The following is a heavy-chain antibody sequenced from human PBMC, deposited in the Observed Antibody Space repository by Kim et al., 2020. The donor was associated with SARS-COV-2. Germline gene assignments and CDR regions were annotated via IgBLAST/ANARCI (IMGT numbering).Heavy chain of an antibody. Sequence: GYYWSWIRQHPGKGLEWIGYIYYSGSTYYNPSLKSRVTISVDTSKNQFSLKLSSVTAADTAVYYCARDFEDYYDSSGHMPRYFDLWGRGTLAT. CDR3: ARDFEDYYDSSGHMPRYFDL. D-gene: IGHD3-22*01. V-gene: IGHV4-31*02. J-gene: IGHJ2*01. CDR2: IYYSGST. CDR1: GYY.